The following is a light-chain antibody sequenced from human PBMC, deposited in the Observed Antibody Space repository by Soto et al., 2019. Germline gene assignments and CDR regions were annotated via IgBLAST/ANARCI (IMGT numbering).Light chain of an antibody. CDR2: KAS. Sequence: DIQMTQSPSTLSASVGDRVTIICRASQSISSWLAWYQQKGGKAPKLLISKASNLDSGVPSRFSGSGSGTEFNLTISSLQPEDFAPYYCQQYNSFIWTFGQGTKVDI. J-gene: IGKJ1*01. CDR1: QSISSW. CDR3: QQYNSFIWT. V-gene: IGKV1-5*03.